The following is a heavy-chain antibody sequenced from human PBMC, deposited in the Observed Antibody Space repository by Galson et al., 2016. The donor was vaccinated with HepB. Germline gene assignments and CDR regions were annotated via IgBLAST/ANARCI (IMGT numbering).Heavy chain of an antibody. V-gene: IGHV3-30-3*01. CDR2: SFHDEDYT. J-gene: IGHJ3*02. CDR3: TREANDAFYI. CDR1: GFTLSTYH. Sequence: SLRLSCAASGFTLSTYHMHWVRQAPGKGLEWVALSFHDEDYTYYPDSVKGRFTISRDNTKGTVYLHMNSLRDEDTAVYYCTREANDAFYIWGQGTMVTVSS.